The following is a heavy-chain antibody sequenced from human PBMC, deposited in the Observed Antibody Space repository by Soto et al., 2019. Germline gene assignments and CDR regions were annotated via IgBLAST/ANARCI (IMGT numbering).Heavy chain of an antibody. CDR1: GGSISSYY. J-gene: IGHJ4*02. D-gene: IGHD2-8*01. Sequence: SETLSLTCTVSGGSISSYYWSWIRQPPGKGLGWIGYIYYSGSTNYNPSLKSRVTISVDTSKNQFSLKLSSVTAADTAVYYCARGLYYDETYYFDYWGQGTLVTVSS. V-gene: IGHV4-59*01. CDR2: IYYSGST. CDR3: ARGLYYDETYYFDY.